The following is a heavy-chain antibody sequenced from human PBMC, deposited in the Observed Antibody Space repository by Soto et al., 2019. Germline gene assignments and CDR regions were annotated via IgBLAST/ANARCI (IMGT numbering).Heavy chain of an antibody. J-gene: IGHJ4*02. Sequence: ASVKVSCKASGYTYTGYYMHWVRQAPGQGLAWMGWINPNSGGTNYAQKFQGRVTMTRDTSISTAYMELSRLRSDDTAVYFCARDPAFYDFWTSYKGGYFGYWGQGPLVTVSS. D-gene: IGHD3-3*01. V-gene: IGHV1-2*02. CDR3: ARDPAFYDFWTSYKGGYFGY. CDR1: GYTYTGYY. CDR2: INPNSGGT.